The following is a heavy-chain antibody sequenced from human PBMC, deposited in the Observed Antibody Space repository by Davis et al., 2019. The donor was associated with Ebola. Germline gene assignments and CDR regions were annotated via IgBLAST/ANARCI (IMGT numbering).Heavy chain of an antibody. CDR1: GFTFSSYW. J-gene: IGHJ6*02. D-gene: IGHD3-16*01. V-gene: IGHV3-7*01. CDR3: ARDGDYDSHNPYYYYGMDV. Sequence: GESLKISCAASGFTFSSYWMSWVRQAPVKGLEWVANIKQDGSEKKYVDSVKGRFTISRDNAKNSLYLQMNSLRAEDTAVYYCARDGDYDSHNPYYYYGMDVWGQGTTVTVSS. CDR2: IKQDGSEK.